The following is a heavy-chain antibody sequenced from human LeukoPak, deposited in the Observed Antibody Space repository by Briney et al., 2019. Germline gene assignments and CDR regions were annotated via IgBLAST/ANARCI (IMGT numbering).Heavy chain of an antibody. D-gene: IGHD2-21*01. J-gene: IGHJ4*02. CDR1: GFIFSNYL. CDR3: VADWN. Sequence: GGSLRLSCAGSGFIFSNYLMNWVRQAPGKGLEWVANINQDRGERNYVDSVKGRFTISRDNAKKSLFLQMHSLRADDTAVYYCVADWNWGPGTLVTVSS. V-gene: IGHV3-7*01. CDR2: INQDRGER.